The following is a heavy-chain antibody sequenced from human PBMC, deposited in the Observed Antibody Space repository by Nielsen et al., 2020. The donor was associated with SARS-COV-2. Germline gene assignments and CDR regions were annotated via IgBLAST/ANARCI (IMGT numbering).Heavy chain of an antibody. V-gene: IGHV3-9*01. CDR2: ISWNSGSI. J-gene: IGHJ6*02. CDR3: ARGGCSSTSCTVEYYYYGMDV. CDR1: GFTFDDYA. Sequence: GGSLRLSCAASGFTFDDYAMYWVRQAPEKGLEWVSGISWNSGSIGYADSVKGRFTISRDNAKNSLYLQMNSLRAEDTALYYCARGGCSSTSCTVEYYYYGMDVWGQGTTVTVSS. D-gene: IGHD2-2*01.